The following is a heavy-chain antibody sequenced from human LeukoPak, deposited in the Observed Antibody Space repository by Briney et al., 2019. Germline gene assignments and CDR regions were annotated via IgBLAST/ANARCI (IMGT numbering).Heavy chain of an antibody. Sequence: PGGSLRLSCAASGFTFSSSAMSWVCQAPGKGLEWVSAISNNGGYTYYADSVQGRFTISRDNSKSTLCLQMNSLRAEDTAVYYCAKQLGYCSDGSCYFPYWGQGTLATVSS. CDR1: GFTFSSSA. D-gene: IGHD2-15*01. CDR2: ISNNGGYT. CDR3: AKQLGYCSDGSCYFPY. V-gene: IGHV3-23*01. J-gene: IGHJ4*02.